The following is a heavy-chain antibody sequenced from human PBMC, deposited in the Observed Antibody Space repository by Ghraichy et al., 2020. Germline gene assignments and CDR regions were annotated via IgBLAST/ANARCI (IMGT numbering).Heavy chain of an antibody. CDR3: AKDSYDYVWGSYRYNDY. J-gene: IGHJ4*02. V-gene: IGHV3-30*02. D-gene: IGHD3-16*02. CDR2: IRYDGSNK. CDR1: GFTFSSYG. Sequence: GGSLRLSCAASGFTFSSYGMHWVRQAPGKGLEWVAFIRYDGSNKYYADSVKGRFTISRDNSKNTLYLQMNSLRAEDTAVYYCAKDSYDYVWGSYRYNDYWGQGTLVTVSS.